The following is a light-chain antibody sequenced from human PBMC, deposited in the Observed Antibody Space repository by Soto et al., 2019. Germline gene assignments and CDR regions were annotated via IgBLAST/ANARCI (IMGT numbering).Light chain of an antibody. CDR1: QSIRTY. J-gene: IGKJ4*01. V-gene: IGKV1-39*01. CDR3: QQSYDTPLT. CDR2: SAS. Sequence: DIQMTQSPSSLSASVGDRVTLTCRASQSIRTYLNWYQHKRGNAPKLLIYSASSLQHGVPSRFSGSGSGTNFNLSISSLQPEDFASYYCQQSYDTPLTFGGGTRVEIK.